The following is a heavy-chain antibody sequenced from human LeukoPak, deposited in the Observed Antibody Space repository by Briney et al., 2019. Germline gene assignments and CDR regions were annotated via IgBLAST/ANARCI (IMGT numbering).Heavy chain of an antibody. D-gene: IGHD6-13*01. CDR1: SGSISSYY. CDR3: ATTLAAAGTGFDY. CDR2: IYYSGST. Sequence: PSETLSLTCTVSSGSISSYYWSWIRQPPGKGLEWIGYIYYSGSTNYNPSLKSRVTISVDTSKNQFSLKLSSVTAADTAVYYCATTLAAAGTGFDYWGQGTLVTVSS. J-gene: IGHJ4*02. V-gene: IGHV4-59*01.